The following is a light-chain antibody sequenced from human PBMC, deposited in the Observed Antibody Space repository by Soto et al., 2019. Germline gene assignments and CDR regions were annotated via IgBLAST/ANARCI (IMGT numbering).Light chain of an antibody. CDR2: GAS. CDR3: QQYNSYLWT. V-gene: IGKV3D-15*01. CDR1: QNVNNR. Sequence: EILLTQSPGSLSVFPGERASLSCRASQNVNNRLAWYQQKAGQAPRLLISGASSRATGIPDRFSGSGSGTEFTLTISSLQLDDFATYYCQQYNSYLWTFGQGTKVDIK. J-gene: IGKJ1*01.